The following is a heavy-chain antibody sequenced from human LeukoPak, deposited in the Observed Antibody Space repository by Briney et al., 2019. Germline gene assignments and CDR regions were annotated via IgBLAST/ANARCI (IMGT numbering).Heavy chain of an antibody. CDR1: GFPFSSYS. CDR2: ISNNGGYT. V-gene: IGHV3-23*01. J-gene: IGHJ3*02. D-gene: IGHD2-21*01. Sequence: GGSLRLSCAASGFPFSSYSMNWVRQAPGKGLEWVSAISNNGGYTYYADSVQGRFTISRDNSKSTLCLQMNSLRAEDTAVYYCAKLMRHMMEDVYDIWGQGTMVTVSS. CDR3: AKLMRHMMEDVYDI.